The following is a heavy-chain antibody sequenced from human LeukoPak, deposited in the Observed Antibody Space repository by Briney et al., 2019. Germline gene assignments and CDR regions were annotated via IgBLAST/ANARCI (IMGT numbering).Heavy chain of an antibody. CDR1: GGTFSSYA. V-gene: IGHV1-69*13. CDR3: ARLGLYDVGD. J-gene: IGHJ4*02. D-gene: IGHD5/OR15-5a*01. CDR2: IIPIFHTI. Sequence: GASVKVSCKASGGTFSSYAVSWVRQAPGKGLEWMGRIIPIFHTINYAQKFQGRVTITADESTSTAYMELTSLRTEDTAVYYCARLGLYDVGDWGQGTLVTVSS.